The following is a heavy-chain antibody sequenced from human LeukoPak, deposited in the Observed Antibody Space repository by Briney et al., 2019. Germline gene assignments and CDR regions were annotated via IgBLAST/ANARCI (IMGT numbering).Heavy chain of an antibody. CDR2: ISFGSTYN. V-gene: IGHV3-21*01. J-gene: IGHJ4*02. CDR3: ASRIVYASVQTWSPV. D-gene: IGHD3-16*01. Sequence: GGSLRLSCAASGFSFNIYSMNWVRQAPGRGLEWVASISFGSTYNSYADSVKGRFTISRDDAKKSLSLQMNGLRAEDRALYYCASRIVYASVQTWSPVWGQGTLVNLSS. CDR1: GFSFNIYS.